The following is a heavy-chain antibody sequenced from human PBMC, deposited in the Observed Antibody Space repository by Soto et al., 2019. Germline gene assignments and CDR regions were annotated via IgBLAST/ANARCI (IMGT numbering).Heavy chain of an antibody. D-gene: IGHD3-22*01. CDR2: IYYTGGT. CDR3: ATQPRYDSSGYFYY. V-gene: IGHV4-31*03. J-gene: IGHJ4*02. CDR1: GVSIKSGGYY. Sequence: PSETLSLTCSVSGVSIKSGGYYWTWIRQLPGKGLEWIGDIYYTGGTFYHPSLKTRVTLSLDTSKNQFSLNLESVTAADTAVYYCATQPRYDSSGYFYYWGQGTQVTVSS.